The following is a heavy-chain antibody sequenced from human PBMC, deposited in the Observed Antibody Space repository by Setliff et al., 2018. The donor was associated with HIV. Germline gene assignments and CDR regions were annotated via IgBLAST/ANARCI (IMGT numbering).Heavy chain of an antibody. J-gene: IGHJ6*02. CDR1: GGSISSYY. CDR2: IYSSGST. V-gene: IGHV4-4*08. CDR3: ASRGYCSGGSCYIYYYYYGMDV. Sequence: PSETLSLTCTVSGGSISSYYWSWIRQPPGKGLEWLGHIYSSGSTNYNPSLKSRVTISVDTSKNQFSLKLSSVTAADTAVYYCASRGYCSGGSCYIYYYYYGMDVWGQGTTVTVSS. D-gene: IGHD2-15*01.